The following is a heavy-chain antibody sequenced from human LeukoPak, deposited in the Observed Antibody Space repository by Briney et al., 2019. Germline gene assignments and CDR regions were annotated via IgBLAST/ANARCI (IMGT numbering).Heavy chain of an antibody. Sequence: PSETLSLTCAVYGGSFSGYYWSWIRQPPGKGLEWIGEINHSGSTNYNPSLKSRVTISVDTSKNQFSLKLSSVTAADTAVYYCARLNYYTLSGYYSDYWGQGTLVTVSS. J-gene: IGHJ4*02. CDR1: GGSFSGYY. V-gene: IGHV4-34*01. CDR3: ARLNYYTLSGYYSDY. CDR2: INHSGST. D-gene: IGHD3-22*01.